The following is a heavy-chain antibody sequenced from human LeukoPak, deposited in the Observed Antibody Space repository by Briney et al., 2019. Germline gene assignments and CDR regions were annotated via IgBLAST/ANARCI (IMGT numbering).Heavy chain of an antibody. D-gene: IGHD1-7*01. Sequence: GGSLRLSCAASGFTFSSYAMSWVRQAPGKGLEWVSAISGSGGGTYYADSVKGRFTISRDNSKNTLSLQMNSLRAEDTALYYCAKDRLSGGGVTGTTSGSLSNWGQGTLVTVSS. CDR1: GFTFSSYA. J-gene: IGHJ4*02. V-gene: IGHV3-23*01. CDR3: AKDRLSGGGVTGTTSGSLSN. CDR2: ISGSGGGT.